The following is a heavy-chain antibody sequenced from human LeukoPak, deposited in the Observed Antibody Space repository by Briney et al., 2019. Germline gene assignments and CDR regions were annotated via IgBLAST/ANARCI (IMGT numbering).Heavy chain of an antibody. CDR1: GYTFTDYY. V-gene: IGHV1-2*02. CDR2: INPNSGGT. Sequence: RAPVKVSCKASGYTFTDYYMNWVRQAPGQGLEWLGWINPNSGGTNYAQKFQGRVTMTRDTSTSTAYMELRGLAPDDTAVYYCARPSTFYYDSSNYYPDAFDIWGRVTLVTVSS. J-gene: IGHJ3*02. CDR3: ARPSTFYYDSSNYYPDAFDI. D-gene: IGHD3-22*01.